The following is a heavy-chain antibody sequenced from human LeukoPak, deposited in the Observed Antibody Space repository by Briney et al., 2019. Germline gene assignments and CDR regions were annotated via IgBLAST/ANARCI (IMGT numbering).Heavy chain of an antibody. Sequence: GGSLRLSCAASRFVFSSYAMTWVRQAPGKGLEWVSSIIASGTSTYYADSVKGRFTVSRDNSKNTLYLQMNSLRAEDTAVYYCAKRHIPKSFGVAHDYWGQGTLVTVSS. CDR1: RFVFSSYA. CDR2: IIASGTST. V-gene: IGHV3-23*01. D-gene: IGHD3-3*01. J-gene: IGHJ4*02. CDR3: AKRHIPKSFGVAHDY.